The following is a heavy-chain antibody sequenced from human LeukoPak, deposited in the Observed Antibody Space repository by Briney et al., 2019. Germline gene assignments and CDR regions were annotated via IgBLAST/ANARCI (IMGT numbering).Heavy chain of an antibody. Sequence: PSETLSLTCTVSGGSISSYYRSWIRQPPGKGLEWIGYIYNSGSTNYNRSFKSLLTISVDTSKNQFSLKLSSVTAADTAVYYCAGAWQGCNCDFAFDIWGQGTMVTVSS. CDR1: GGSISSYY. V-gene: IGHV4-59*01. J-gene: IGHJ3*02. CDR2: IYNSGST. D-gene: IGHD2-21*02. CDR3: AGAWQGCNCDFAFDI.